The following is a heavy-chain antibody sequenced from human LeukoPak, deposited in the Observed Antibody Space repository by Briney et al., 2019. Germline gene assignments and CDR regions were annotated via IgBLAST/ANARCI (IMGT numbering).Heavy chain of an antibody. CDR2: INHSGST. D-gene: IGHD3-10*01. Sequence: GSLRLSCAASGFTFSDYYMSWIRQPPGKGLEWIGEINHSGSTNYNPSLKSRVTISVDTSKNQFSLKLSSVTAADTAVYYCARPSITMVRGVRSRAFDIWGQGTVVTVSS. V-gene: IGHV4-34*01. CDR3: ARPSITMVRGVRSRAFDI. J-gene: IGHJ3*02. CDR1: GFTFSDYY.